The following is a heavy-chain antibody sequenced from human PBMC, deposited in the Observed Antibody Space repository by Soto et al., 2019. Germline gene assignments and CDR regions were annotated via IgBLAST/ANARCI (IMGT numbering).Heavy chain of an antibody. J-gene: IGHJ6*02. V-gene: IGHV3-53*01. CDR2: IYIGGST. D-gene: IGHD1-1*01. CDR1: GFTVSSYY. CDR3: ARTTEWLYGMDV. Sequence: PGGSLRLSCAASGFTVSSYYMSWVRLAPGKGLKWVSVIYIGGSTYYADSVKGRFTISRDNSKNTLYLQMNSLRAEDTAVYYCARTTEWLYGMDVWGQGTTVTVSS.